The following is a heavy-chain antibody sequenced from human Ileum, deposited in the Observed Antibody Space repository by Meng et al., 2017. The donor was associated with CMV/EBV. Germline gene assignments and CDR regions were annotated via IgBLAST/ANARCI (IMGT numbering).Heavy chain of an antibody. Sequence: WMHWVCQAPEKGLEWVADIKCDGSEKYYVDSVKGRLTISRDNAKNSLYLQMDNLRADDTAIYYCVRDPPPYSGHFSHYDFWGRGILVTVSS. CDR3: VRDPPPYSGHFSHYDF. J-gene: IGHJ2*01. D-gene: IGHD3-3*02. CDR1: W. V-gene: IGHV3-52*01. CDR2: IKCDGSEK.